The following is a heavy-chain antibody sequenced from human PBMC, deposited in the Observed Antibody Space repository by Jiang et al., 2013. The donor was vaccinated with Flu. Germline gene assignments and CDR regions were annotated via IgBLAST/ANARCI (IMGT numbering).Heavy chain of an antibody. J-gene: IGHJ6*03. V-gene: IGHV1-69*01. D-gene: IGHD5-18*01. CDR1: GGTFSSYA. Sequence: GAEVKKPGSSVKVSCKASGGTFSSYAISWVRQAPGQGLEWMGGIIPIFGTANYAQKFQGRVTITADESTSTAYMELSSLRSEDTAVYYCARSVSTDQGGDTAMATAALYYYYYMDVWGKGPRSPSP. CDR2: IIPIFGTA. CDR3: ARSVSTDQGGDTAMATAALYYYYYMDV.